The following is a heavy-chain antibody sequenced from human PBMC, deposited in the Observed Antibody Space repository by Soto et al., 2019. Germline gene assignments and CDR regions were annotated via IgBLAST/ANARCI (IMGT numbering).Heavy chain of an antibody. CDR1: GFTFSSYG. J-gene: IGHJ4*02. V-gene: IGHV3-30*18. D-gene: IGHD3-3*01. CDR2: ISYDGSNK. Sequence: PGGSLRLSCAASGFTFSSYGMHWVRQAPGKGLEWVAVISYDGSNKYYADSVKGRFTISRDNSKNTLYLQMNSLRAEDTAVYYCAKMHYDFWSGYLFDYWGQGPLVTVSS. CDR3: AKMHYDFWSGYLFDY.